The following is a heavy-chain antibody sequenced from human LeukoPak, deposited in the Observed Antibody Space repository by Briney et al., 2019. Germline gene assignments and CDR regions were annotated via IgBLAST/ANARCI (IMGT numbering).Heavy chain of an antibody. J-gene: IGHJ4*02. Sequence: RPSETLSLTCAVYGGSFSGYYWSWIRQPPGKGLEWIGEINHSGSTNYNPSLKSRVTISVDTSKNQFSLKLSSVTAADTAVYYCARGGKVRGSDYWGQGTLVTVSS. CDR3: ARGGKVRGSDY. CDR2: INHSGST. D-gene: IGHD3-10*01. V-gene: IGHV4-34*01. CDR1: GGSFSGYY.